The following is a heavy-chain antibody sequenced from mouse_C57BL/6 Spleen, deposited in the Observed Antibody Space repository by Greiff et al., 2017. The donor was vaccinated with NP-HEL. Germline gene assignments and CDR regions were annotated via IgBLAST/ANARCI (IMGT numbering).Heavy chain of an antibody. CDR1: GFSLTSYA. V-gene: IGHV2-9-1*01. Sequence: VKLVESGPGLVAPSQSLSITCTVSGFSLTSYAISWVRQPPGKGLEWLGLIWTGGGTNYNSALKSRLSISKDNSKSQVFLKMNSLQTDDTARYYCARNFDYGYAWFAYWGQGTLVTVSA. CDR2: IWTGGGT. CDR3: ARNFDYGYAWFAY. J-gene: IGHJ3*01. D-gene: IGHD2-2*01.